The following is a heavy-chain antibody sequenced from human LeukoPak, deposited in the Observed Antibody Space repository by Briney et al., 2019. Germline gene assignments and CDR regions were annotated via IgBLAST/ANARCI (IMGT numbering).Heavy chain of an antibody. V-gene: IGHV3-23*01. Sequence: GGSLRLSCAASGFTFSSYAMSWVRQAPGKGLEWVSAISGSGGSTYYADSVKGRFTISRDTSKNTLYLQMNSLRAEDTAVYYCAKGGGAAAAPEYFQHWGQGTLVTVSS. CDR2: ISGSGGST. CDR3: AKGGGAAAAPEYFQH. J-gene: IGHJ1*01. CDR1: GFTFSSYA. D-gene: IGHD6-13*01.